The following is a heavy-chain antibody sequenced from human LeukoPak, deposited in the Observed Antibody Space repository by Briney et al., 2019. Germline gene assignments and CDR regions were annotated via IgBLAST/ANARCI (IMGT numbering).Heavy chain of an antibody. J-gene: IGHJ4*02. V-gene: IGHV4-30-4*08. D-gene: IGHD2-2*01. CDR2: IYYSGST. CDR3: ARERGGYCSSTSCYGFDY. Sequence: PSETLSLTCTVSGGSISSGDYYWSWIRQPPGKGLEWIGYIYYSGSTYYNPSLKSRVTISVDTSKNQFSLKLSSVTAADTAVYYCARERGGYCSSTSCYGFDYWGQGTLVTVSS. CDR1: GGSISSGDYY.